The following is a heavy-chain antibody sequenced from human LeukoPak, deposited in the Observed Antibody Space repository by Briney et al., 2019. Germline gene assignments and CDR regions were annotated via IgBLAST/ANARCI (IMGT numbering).Heavy chain of an antibody. CDR3: AKDGGYDSSGYYLFYFDY. Sequence: GGSLRLSCAASGFTFSSYGMPWVRQAPGKGLEWVAVISYDGSNKYYADSVKGRFTISRDNSKNTLYLQMNSLRAEDTAVYYCAKDGGYDSSGYYLFYFDYWGQGTLVTVSS. V-gene: IGHV3-30*18. CDR1: GFTFSSYG. D-gene: IGHD3-22*01. CDR2: ISYDGSNK. J-gene: IGHJ4*02.